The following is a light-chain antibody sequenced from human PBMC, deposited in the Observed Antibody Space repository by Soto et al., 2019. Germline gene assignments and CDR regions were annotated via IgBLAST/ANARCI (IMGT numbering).Light chain of an antibody. V-gene: IGLV2-8*01. Sequence: QSALTQSPSASGSPGQSVTISCTGTSSDVGNYKYVSWYQQHPGKAPKLMIYKVSKRPSGVPDRFSGSKSGNTASLTVSGLQVEDEADYYCSSYAGSNLWVFGGGTKLTVL. CDR2: KVS. J-gene: IGLJ3*02. CDR1: SSDVGNYKY. CDR3: SSYAGSNLWV.